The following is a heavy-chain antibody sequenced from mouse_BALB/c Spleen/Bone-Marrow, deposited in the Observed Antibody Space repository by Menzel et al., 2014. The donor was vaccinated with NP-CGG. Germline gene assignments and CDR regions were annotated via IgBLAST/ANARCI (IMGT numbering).Heavy chain of an antibody. V-gene: IGHV1S56*01. CDR3: ARDDYDY. Sequence: QVQLKESGPELVKPGASVRISCKASGYIFTSYYIHWVKQRPGQGLEWIGWIFPGNFYTKFNENFKGRATLTADKSSSTAYMHLSSLTSEDSAVYFCARDDYDYWGQGTTLTVSS. CDR2: IFPGNFYT. D-gene: IGHD2-4*01. CDR1: GYIFTSYY. J-gene: IGHJ2*01.